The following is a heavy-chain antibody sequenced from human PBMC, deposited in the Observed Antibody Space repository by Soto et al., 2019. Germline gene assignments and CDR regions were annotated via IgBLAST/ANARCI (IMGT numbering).Heavy chain of an antibody. CDR1: ASTFTGYT. J-gene: IGHJ5*02. CDR2: ISTFNGNT. CDR3: ARGTVTSGRWFGP. Sequence: QVHLVQSGTEVKEPGASVKVSCKASASTFTGYTINWVRQAPGQGLGWLGWISTFNGNTQYAGNFEGRVTMTTNTSTTTAYMELTSLTFDDTAVYFCARGTVTSGRWFGPWGQGTLVSVSA. V-gene: IGHV1-18*04. D-gene: IGHD4-17*01.